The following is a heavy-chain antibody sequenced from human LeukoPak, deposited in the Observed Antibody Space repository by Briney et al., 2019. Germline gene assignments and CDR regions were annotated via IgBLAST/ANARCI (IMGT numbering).Heavy chain of an antibody. CDR3: ARLKATVSIHAYFDS. D-gene: IGHD4-17*01. V-gene: IGHV4-61*02. CDR2: IYTGGST. Sequence: PSQTLSLTCTVSGASISSGYYYWSWIRQPAGKGLEWVGRIYTGGSTNYNPSLKSRVSISSDTSKNQFSLELSSVTAADTAVYYCARLKATVSIHAYFDSWGQGTLVTVSS. CDR1: GASISSGYYY. J-gene: IGHJ4*02.